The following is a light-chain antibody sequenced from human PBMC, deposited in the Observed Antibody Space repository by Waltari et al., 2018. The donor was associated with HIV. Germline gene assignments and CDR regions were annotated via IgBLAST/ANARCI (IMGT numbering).Light chain of an antibody. CDR3: SSYTRSTTLV. V-gene: IGLV2-14*01. Sequence: QSALTQPASVSGSPGPSLTISCTVTNSDIGGFAYASWYQQYPGSAPKLIIFEVTNRPSGISDRFSASKSGTTASLTISGLQAEDAADYYCSSYTRSTTLVFGGGTKVTVL. CDR2: EVT. CDR1: NSDIGGFAY. J-gene: IGLJ2*01.